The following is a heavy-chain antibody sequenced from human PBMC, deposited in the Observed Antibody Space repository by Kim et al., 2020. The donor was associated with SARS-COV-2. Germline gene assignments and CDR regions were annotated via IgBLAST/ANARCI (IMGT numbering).Heavy chain of an antibody. J-gene: IGHJ3*02. Sequence: GESLKISCEGSGYDFTSYWIGWVRQRPGKGLEWMGILSPTDSDTIYSPSFQGQVTFSADKSISTAYLQWISLKASDTAMYYCARRARSGLKYAAFDIWGQGTVVTVSS. CDR3: ARRARSGLKYAAFDI. CDR2: LSPTDSDT. D-gene: IGHD2-15*01. CDR1: GYDFTSYW. V-gene: IGHV5-51*01.